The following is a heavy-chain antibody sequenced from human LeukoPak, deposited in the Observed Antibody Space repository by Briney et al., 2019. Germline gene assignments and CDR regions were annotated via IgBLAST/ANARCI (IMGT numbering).Heavy chain of an antibody. V-gene: IGHV3-48*01. CDR2: ISSSSSTI. CDR1: GFTFSSYS. J-gene: IGHJ4*02. Sequence: PGGSLRLSCAASGFTFSSYSMNWVRQAPGKGLEWVSYISSSSSTIYYTDSVKGRFTISRDNAKNSLYLQMNSLRAEDTAVYYCARDLIARGYSYGFHPGSPALAGYWGQGTLVTVSS. D-gene: IGHD5-18*01. CDR3: ARDLIARGYSYGFHPGSPALAGY.